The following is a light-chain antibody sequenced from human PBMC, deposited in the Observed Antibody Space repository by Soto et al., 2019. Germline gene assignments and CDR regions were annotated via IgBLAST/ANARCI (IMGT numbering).Light chain of an antibody. CDR3: HQYNKWPPIT. CDR2: DAS. V-gene: IGKV3-15*01. CDR1: QGIGST. J-gene: IGKJ5*01. Sequence: IVMTQSLATLSVSPGERATLSCRASQGIGSTLAWYQQKPGQTPKLLIYDASTRATGVPARFSGGGSGTEFTLTISNLQSEDFAVYYCHQYNKWPPITFGQGTRLEIK.